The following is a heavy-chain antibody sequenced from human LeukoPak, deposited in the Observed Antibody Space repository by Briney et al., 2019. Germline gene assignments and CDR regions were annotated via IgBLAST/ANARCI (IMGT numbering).Heavy chain of an antibody. CDR2: IISSSSYI. V-gene: IGHV3-21*01. CDR3: ARDLVPAAPYYYYGMDV. Sequence: GGSLRLSCAASGFTFRSYSMNWVRQAPGKGLEWVSSIISSSSYIYYADSVKGRFTISRDNAKNSLYLQMNSLRAEDTAVYYCARDLVPAAPYYYYGMDVWGQGTTVTVSS. D-gene: IGHD2-2*01. J-gene: IGHJ6*02. CDR1: GFTFRSYS.